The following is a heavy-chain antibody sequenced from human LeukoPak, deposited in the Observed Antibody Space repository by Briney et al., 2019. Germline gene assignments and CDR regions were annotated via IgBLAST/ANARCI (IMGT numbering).Heavy chain of an antibody. Sequence: ASVKVTCKASGYTFTSYDMNWVRQPTGQGVEWMGWMYPNNGNTDIAQKYQGRVTMTRNTSTGTAYTELSSLRSEDTAVYYCARTNYHDTSGASNWFDPWGQGTLVTVSS. CDR3: ARTNYHDTSGASNWFDP. D-gene: IGHD3-22*01. CDR1: GYTFTSYD. CDR2: MYPNNGNT. V-gene: IGHV1-8*01. J-gene: IGHJ5*02.